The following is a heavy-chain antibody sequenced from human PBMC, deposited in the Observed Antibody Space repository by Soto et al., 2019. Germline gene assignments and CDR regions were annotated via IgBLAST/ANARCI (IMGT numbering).Heavy chain of an antibody. D-gene: IGHD3-10*01. V-gene: IGHV4-59*01. CDR3: ARDGYDGSGSPYPAY. J-gene: IGHJ4*02. CDR2: IYYLGST. Sequence: PSETLSLTCSVSGGSMSDYFWSWIRQSPGKGLEWIGYIYYLGSTDYNPSLKGRVTISVDTSKRQFSLRLTSVTAADTAVYYCARDGYDGSGSPYPAYWGPGTQGTV. CDR1: GGSMSDYF.